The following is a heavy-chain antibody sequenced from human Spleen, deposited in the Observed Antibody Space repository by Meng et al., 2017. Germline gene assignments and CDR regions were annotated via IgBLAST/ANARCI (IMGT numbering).Heavy chain of an antibody. CDR1: GFTFSSYW. V-gene: IGHV3-7*01. CDR3: ARRVTLWFDP. J-gene: IGHJ5*02. CDR2: IKQDGSQK. D-gene: IGHD2-21*02. Sequence: ETLSLTCAASGFTFSSYWMSWVRQAPGKGLEWVANIKQDGSQKDYVDSVKGRFTISRDNANNSLYLEMNSLRADDTAVYYCARRVTLWFDPWGQGTLVTVSS.